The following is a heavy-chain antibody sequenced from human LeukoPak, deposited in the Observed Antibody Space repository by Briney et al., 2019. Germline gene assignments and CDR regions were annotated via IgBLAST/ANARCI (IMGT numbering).Heavy chain of an antibody. J-gene: IGHJ3*02. V-gene: IGHV1-18*01. CDR1: GYTFTSYG. CDR3: ARDLVPAADIDAFDI. Sequence: GASVKVSCKASGYTFTSYGISWVRQAPGKGLEWMGWISAHNGNTNYAQKLQGRVTMTTDTSTSIAYMELRSLRSDDTAVYYCARDLVPAADIDAFDIWGQGTMVTVSS. CDR2: ISAHNGNT. D-gene: IGHD2-2*01.